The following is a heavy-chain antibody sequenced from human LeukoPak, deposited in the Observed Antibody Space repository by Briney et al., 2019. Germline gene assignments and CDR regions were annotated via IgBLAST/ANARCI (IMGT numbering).Heavy chain of an antibody. Sequence: GGSLRLSCAASGFTVSSNYMSWVRQAPGKGLEWVSVIYSGGSTYYADSVKGRFTISRDNSKDTLYLQMNSLRAEDTAVYYCAKGGYYYDSSGYYSKLDYWGQGTLVTVSS. D-gene: IGHD3-22*01. CDR3: AKGGYYYDSSGYYSKLDY. CDR2: IYSGGST. V-gene: IGHV3-53*01. J-gene: IGHJ4*02. CDR1: GFTVSSNY.